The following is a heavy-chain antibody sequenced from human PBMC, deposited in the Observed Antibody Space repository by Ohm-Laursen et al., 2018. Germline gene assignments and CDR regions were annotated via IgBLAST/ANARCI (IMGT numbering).Heavy chain of an antibody. CDR2: ISNVVSVT. V-gene: IGHV3-48*04. CDR3: ARFGVNHGMDV. Sequence: SLRLSCAAPGFPFSAYSMNWVRQAPGKGLEWISYISNVVSVTWYADSVKGRFTVSRDNAKNSLYLQLNSLRAEDTAVYYCARFGVNHGMDVWGQGTTVTVSS. CDR1: GFPFSAYS. D-gene: IGHD3-16*01. J-gene: IGHJ6*02.